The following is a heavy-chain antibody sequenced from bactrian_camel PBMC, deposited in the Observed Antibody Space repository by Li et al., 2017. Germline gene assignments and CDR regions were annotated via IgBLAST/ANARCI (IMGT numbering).Heavy chain of an antibody. D-gene: IGHD4*01. V-gene: IGHV3S53*01. Sequence: QVQLVESGGGSVQTGGSLRLSCAASGFTYSTYCMGWYRQAPGKEREVVAGIDSDGSTNYADSVKGRFTISLDNAKNILYLQMTSLKPEDTAIYYCAADPYSCYSDSDGPSNYWGQGTQVTVS. CDR2: IDSDGST. CDR3: AADPYSCYSDSDGPSNY. J-gene: IGHJ4*01. CDR1: GFTYSTYC.